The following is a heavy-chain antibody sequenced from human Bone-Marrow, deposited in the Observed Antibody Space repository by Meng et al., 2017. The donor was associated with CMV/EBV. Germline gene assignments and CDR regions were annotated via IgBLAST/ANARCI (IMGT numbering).Heavy chain of an antibody. J-gene: IGHJ6*02. CDR3: TPADTITFGGVLSYYYGMDV. V-gene: IGHV3-73*01. CDR1: GFTFSGSA. CDR2: IRSKANSYAT. Sequence: GESLKISCAASGFTFSGSAMHWVRQASGKGLEWVGRIRSKANSYATAYAASVKGRFTIARDDSKNTAYLQMNSLKTEDKAVYYCTPADTITFGGVLSYYYGMDVWGQGTTVTVSS. D-gene: IGHD3-16*01.